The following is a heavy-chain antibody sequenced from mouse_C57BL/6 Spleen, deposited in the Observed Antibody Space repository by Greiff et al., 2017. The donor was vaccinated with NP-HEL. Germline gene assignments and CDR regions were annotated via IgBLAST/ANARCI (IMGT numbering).Heavy chain of an antibody. CDR3: ARRGYYGSSYLFAY. J-gene: IGHJ3*01. CDR2: IDPSDSYT. V-gene: IGHV1-69*01. D-gene: IGHD1-1*01. CDR1: GYTFTSYW. Sequence: VQLQQSGAELVMPGASVKLSCKASGYTFTSYWMHWVKQRPGQGLEWIGEIDPSDSYTNYNQKFKGKSTLTVDKSSSTAYMQLSSLTSEDSAVYYCARRGYYGSSYLFAYWGQGTLVTVSA.